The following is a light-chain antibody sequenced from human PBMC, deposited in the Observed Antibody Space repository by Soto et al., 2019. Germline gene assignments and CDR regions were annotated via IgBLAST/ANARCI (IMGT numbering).Light chain of an antibody. CDR2: EVS. Sequence: QSALTQPASVSGSPGQSITISCTGTSSDVGGYNYVSWYQQYPGKAPKLMIYEVSNGPLGVSNHFSGYKSGHTASLTITVLQAEDEADYYCSSYTSRSTWVFGGGTKLTVL. J-gene: IGLJ3*02. CDR1: SSDVGGYNY. V-gene: IGLV2-14*01. CDR3: SSYTSRSTWV.